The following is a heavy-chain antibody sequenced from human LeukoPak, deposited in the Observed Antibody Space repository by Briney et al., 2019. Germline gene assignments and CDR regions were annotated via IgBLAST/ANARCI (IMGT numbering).Heavy chain of an antibody. D-gene: IGHD4-23*01. CDR2: IKQDGSGS. CDR3: ARGRDYAGIAAMYDH. CDR1: GFMFRSHW. V-gene: IGHV3-7*01. Sequence: GGSLRLSCAASGFMFRSHWMSWVRQAPGKGLEWVAIIKQDGSGSYYVDSVKGRFTISRDNAKNSLYLQMNSLRAEDTAVYYCARGRDYAGIAAMYDHWGQGMLVTVSS. J-gene: IGHJ4*02.